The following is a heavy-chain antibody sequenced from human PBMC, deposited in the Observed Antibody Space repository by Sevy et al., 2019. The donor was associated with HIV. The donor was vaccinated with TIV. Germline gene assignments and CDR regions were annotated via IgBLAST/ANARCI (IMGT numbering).Heavy chain of an antibody. CDR2: ISAYNGNT. D-gene: IGHD2-2*01. V-gene: IGHV1-18*01. CDR3: AREIVPAATQNYYYYYGMDV. Sequence: ASVKVSCKASGYTFTSYGISWVRQAPGQGLEWMGWISAYNGNTNYAQKLQGRVTMTTDASTSTAYMELRSLRSDDTAVYYCAREIVPAATQNYYYYYGMDVWGQGTTVTVSS. CDR1: GYTFTSYG. J-gene: IGHJ6*02.